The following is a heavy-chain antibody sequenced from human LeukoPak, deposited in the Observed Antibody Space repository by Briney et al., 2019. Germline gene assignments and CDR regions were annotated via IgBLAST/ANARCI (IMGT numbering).Heavy chain of an antibody. J-gene: IGHJ4*02. CDR2: FYYTGST. V-gene: IGHV4-39*02. CDR3: ARDYGGNSYYFDY. D-gene: IGHD4-23*01. CDR1: GGSISSSGYY. Sequence: SETLSLTCIVSGGSISSSGYYWDWIRQPPGKGLEWIGNFYYTGSTYYNPSLQSRVTISVDTSKNQFSLKLTSVTAADTAVYYCARDYGGNSYYFDYWGQGTLVTVTS.